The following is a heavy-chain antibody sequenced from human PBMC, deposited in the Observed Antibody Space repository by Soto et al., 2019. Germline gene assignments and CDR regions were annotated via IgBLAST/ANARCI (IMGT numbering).Heavy chain of an antibody. Sequence: GESLKISCKGSGYTFTRHWIGWVRQMPGKGLEWLGIIYPGDSDTRYSPSFQGQVTFSADKSISTAYLQWSSLKASDTAMYYCVRVGLVGPTSFSNAWFDPWGQGTLVTVSS. D-gene: IGHD1-26*01. V-gene: IGHV5-51*01. J-gene: IGHJ5*02. CDR3: VRVGLVGPTSFSNAWFDP. CDR1: GYTFTRHW. CDR2: IYPGDSDT.